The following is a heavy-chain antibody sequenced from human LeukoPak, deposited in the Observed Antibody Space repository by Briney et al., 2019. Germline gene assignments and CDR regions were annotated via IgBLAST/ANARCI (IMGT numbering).Heavy chain of an antibody. J-gene: IGHJ4*02. Sequence: SATLSLTCTVSGGSISSSRYYWGWIRQPPGKGLEWIGSIYYSGSTYYNPSLKSRVTISVDTSKNQFSLKLSSVTAADTAVYYCARSSANYYDSSGYYYVPPYYFDYWGQGTLVTVSS. CDR1: GGSISSSRYY. V-gene: IGHV4-39*01. CDR2: IYYSGST. D-gene: IGHD3-22*01. CDR3: ARSSANYYDSSGYYYVPPYYFDY.